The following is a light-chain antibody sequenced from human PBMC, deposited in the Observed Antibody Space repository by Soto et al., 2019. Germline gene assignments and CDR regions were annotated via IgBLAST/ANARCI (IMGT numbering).Light chain of an antibody. Sequence: AIRMTQSPSSFSASTGDRVTITCRASQGISSYLAWYQQKPGKAPKLLIYAASTLQSGVPSRFSGSGSGTDFTLTTSCLQSEDFATYYCQQYYSYPLSTFGQGTKLEIK. V-gene: IGKV1-8*01. CDR2: AAS. J-gene: IGKJ2*01. CDR3: QQYYSYPLST. CDR1: QGISSY.